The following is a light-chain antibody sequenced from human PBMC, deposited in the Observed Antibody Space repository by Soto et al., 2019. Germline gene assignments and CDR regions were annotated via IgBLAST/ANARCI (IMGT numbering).Light chain of an antibody. J-gene: IGKJ1*01. CDR2: GAS. V-gene: IGKV3-15*01. Sequence: EIVMTHSPATLSVSPGERATLSCRASQSVSSNLAWYQQKPGQAPRRLIYGASTRATGIPARFSGSGSGTEFTLTISSLQSEDFAVYYCQQYNNWPRTFGQGTKV. CDR3: QQYNNWPRT. CDR1: QSVSSN.